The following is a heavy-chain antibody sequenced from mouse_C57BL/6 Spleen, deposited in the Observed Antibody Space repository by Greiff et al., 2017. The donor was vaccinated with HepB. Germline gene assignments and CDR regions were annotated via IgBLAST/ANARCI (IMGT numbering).Heavy chain of an antibody. J-gene: IGHJ4*01. CDR3: ARRQDGYLYAMDY. V-gene: IGHV5-15*04. D-gene: IGHD2-3*01. Sequence: EVMLVESGGGLVQPGGSLKLSCAASGFTFSDYGMAWVRQAPRKGPEWVAFISNLAYSIYYADTVTGRFTISRENAKNTLYLEMSSLRSEDTAMYYCARRQDGYLYAMDYWGQGTSVTVSS. CDR2: ISNLAYSI. CDR1: GFTFSDYG.